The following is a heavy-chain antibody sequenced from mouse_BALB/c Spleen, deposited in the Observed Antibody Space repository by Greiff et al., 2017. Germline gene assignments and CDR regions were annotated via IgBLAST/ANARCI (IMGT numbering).Heavy chain of an antibody. CDR1: GYTFTDYN. V-gene: IGHV1-18*01. CDR3: ARSRGTTVVIDY. Sequence: EVQLQESGPELVKPGASVKIPCKASGYTFTDYNMDWVKQSHGKSLEWIGDINPNNGGTIYNQKFKGKATLTVDKSSSTAYMELRSLTSEDTAVYYCARSRGTTVVIDYWGQGTTLTVSS. D-gene: IGHD1-1*01. J-gene: IGHJ2*01. CDR2: INPNNGGT.